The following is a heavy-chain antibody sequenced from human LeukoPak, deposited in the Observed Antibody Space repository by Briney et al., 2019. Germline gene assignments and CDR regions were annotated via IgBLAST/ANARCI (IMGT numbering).Heavy chain of an antibody. CDR3: ARDPYSGTYGDTYYYYMDV. CDR1: GFSFSSYN. CDR2: ITSSSTYT. V-gene: IGHV3-21*01. D-gene: IGHD1-26*01. J-gene: IGHJ6*03. Sequence: GGSLRLSCAASGFSFSSYNMNWVRQTPGKGLEWVSSITSSSTYTFYADSVKGRFTISRDNARNSLYLQMNSLRAEDTAVYYCARDPYSGTYGDTYYYYMDVWGKGTTVTISS.